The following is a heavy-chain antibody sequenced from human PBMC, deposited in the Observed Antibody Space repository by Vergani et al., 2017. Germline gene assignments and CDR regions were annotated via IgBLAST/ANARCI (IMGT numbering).Heavy chain of an antibody. D-gene: IGHD3-10*01. V-gene: IGHV3-23*04. J-gene: IGHJ6*02. CDR3: ARDVLLWFGEFEYYGMDV. CDR2: ISGSGGST. Sequence: EVQLVESGGGVVQPGRSLRLSCAASGFTFSSYAMHWVRQAPGKGLEWVSAISGSGGSTYYADSVKGRFTISRDNSKNTLYLQMNSLRAEDTAVYYCARDVLLWFGEFEYYGMDVWGQGP. CDR1: GFTFSSYA.